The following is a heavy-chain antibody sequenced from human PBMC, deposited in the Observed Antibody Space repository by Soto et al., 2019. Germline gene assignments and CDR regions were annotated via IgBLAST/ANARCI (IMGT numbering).Heavy chain of an antibody. CDR1: GGSISRGGYL. V-gene: IGHV4-31*03. J-gene: IGHJ4*02. Sequence: SETLSLTCNVSGGSISRGGYLCRWIRQHPGKGLEWIGFISYNVRTSYNPSLKSRVTISADTSKYQISLELNSVTAADTAVYYCARSEVVVIRLHYWGPATPVT. CDR3: ARSEVVVIRLHY. CDR2: ISYNVRT. D-gene: IGHD3-22*01.